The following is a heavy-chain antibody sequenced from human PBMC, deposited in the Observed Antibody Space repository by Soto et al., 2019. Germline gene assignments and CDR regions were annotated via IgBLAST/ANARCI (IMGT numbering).Heavy chain of an antibody. Sequence: GGSLRLSCAASGFTFSSYAMSWVRQAPGKGLEWVSAISGSGGSTYYADSVKGRFTISRDNSKNTLYLQMNSLRAEDTAVYYCATPMIRGGTTSWLYADAFDIWGQGTMVTVSS. J-gene: IGHJ3*02. CDR3: ATPMIRGGTTSWLYADAFDI. D-gene: IGHD1-7*01. V-gene: IGHV3-23*01. CDR1: GFTFSSYA. CDR2: ISGSGGST.